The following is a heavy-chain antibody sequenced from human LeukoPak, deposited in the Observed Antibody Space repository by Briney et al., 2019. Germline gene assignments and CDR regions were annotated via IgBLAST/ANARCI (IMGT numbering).Heavy chain of an antibody. D-gene: IGHD3-9*01. CDR3: ARDDILTGYSFDY. V-gene: IGHV4-34*01. CDR1: GGSFSGYY. CDR2: INHSGST. Sequence: PSETLSLTCAVYGGSFSGYYWSWIRQPPGKGLEWIGEINHSGSTNYNPSLKSRVTISEDTSKNQFSLKLSSVTAADTAVYYCARDDILTGYSFDYWGQGTLVTVSS. J-gene: IGHJ4*02.